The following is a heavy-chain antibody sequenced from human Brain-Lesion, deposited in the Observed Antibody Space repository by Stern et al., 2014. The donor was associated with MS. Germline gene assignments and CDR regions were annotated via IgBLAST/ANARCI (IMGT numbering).Heavy chain of an antibody. CDR1: GGSVSSTSYD. V-gene: IGHV4-39*01. CDR3: AGEEDIRYCSGGSCTGNWFDP. CDR2: IYYSGNT. J-gene: IGHJ5*02. D-gene: IGHD2-15*01. Sequence: QLVESGPGLVKPSETLSLTCTVAGGSVSSTSYDWAWIRQPPGKGLEWIGSIYYSGNTYYSPSLKSRLTITLDQSKNQFSLQRGSGTAADTAVYYCAGEEDIRYCSGGSCTGNWFDPWGQGTLVTVSS.